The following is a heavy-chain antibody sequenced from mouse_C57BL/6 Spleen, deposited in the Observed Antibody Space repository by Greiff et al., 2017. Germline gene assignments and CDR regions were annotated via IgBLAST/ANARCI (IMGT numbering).Heavy chain of an antibody. CDR2: INPGSGGT. V-gene: IGHV1-54*01. CDR1: GYAFTNYL. J-gene: IGHJ2*01. Sequence: VQLQQSGAELVRPGTSVKVSCKASGYAFTNYLIGWVKQRPGQGLEWIGWINPGSGGTNYNEKFKGKAPLTADKSSSTAYMQLSSLTSEDSAVYFCARSNSFFDYWGQGTTLTVSS. CDR3: ARSNSFFDY.